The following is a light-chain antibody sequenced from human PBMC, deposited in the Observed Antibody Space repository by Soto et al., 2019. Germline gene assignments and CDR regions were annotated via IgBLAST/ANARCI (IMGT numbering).Light chain of an antibody. V-gene: IGLV2-14*01. CDR2: EVS. CDR3: SSYTTTNTYV. Sequence: QSVLLQPASVSGSPGQSITISCTGTSTDVGSYNYVSWYQQHPGKAPKLMIYEVSNRPSGVSNRFSGSKSGNTASLTISGLQAEDEGDYYCSSYTTTNTYVFGSGTKVTVL. J-gene: IGLJ1*01. CDR1: STDVGSYNY.